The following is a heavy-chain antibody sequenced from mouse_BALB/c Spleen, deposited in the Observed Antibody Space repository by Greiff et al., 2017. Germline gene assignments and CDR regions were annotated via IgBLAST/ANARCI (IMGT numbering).Heavy chain of an antibody. CDR3: ARHGYDDYAMDY. Sequence: VKLVESGPDLVAPSQSLSITCTVSGFSLTSYGVHWVRQPPGKGLEWLVVIWSDGSTTYNSALKSRLSISKDNSKSQVFLKMNSLQTDDTAMYYCARHGYDDYAMDYWGQGTSVTVSS. D-gene: IGHD2-2*01. CDR2: IWSDGST. J-gene: IGHJ4*01. CDR1: GFSLTSYG. V-gene: IGHV2-6-2*01.